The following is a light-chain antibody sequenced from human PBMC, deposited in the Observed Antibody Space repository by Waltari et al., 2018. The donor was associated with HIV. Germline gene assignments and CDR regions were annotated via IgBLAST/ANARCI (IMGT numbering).Light chain of an antibody. V-gene: IGKV3-20*01. CDR1: QSISSNY. Sequence: EIVLTQSPGTLSLSPGERATPPCRASQSISSNYLAWYQQKPGQAPRLLMYGASTRATGIPDRFSGSGSGTDFTLTISRPEPEDVAVYYCQQYGSSPGTFGGGTKIQIK. J-gene: IGKJ4*01. CDR2: GAS. CDR3: QQYGSSPGT.